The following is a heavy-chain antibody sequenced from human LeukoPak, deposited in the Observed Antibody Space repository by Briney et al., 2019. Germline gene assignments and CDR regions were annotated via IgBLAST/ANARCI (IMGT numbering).Heavy chain of an antibody. D-gene: IGHD2-2*01. J-gene: IGHJ6*02. CDR3: ARESYCSSTSCYSDHYYYGMDV. CDR2: ISAYNGNT. V-gene: IGHV1-18*01. Sequence: SVKVSCKASGYTFTSYGISWVRQAPGQGLEWMGWISAYNGNTNYAQKLQGRVTMTTDTSTSTAYMELRSLRSDDTAVYYCARESYCSSTSCYSDHYYYGMDVWGQGTTVTVSS. CDR1: GYTFTSYG.